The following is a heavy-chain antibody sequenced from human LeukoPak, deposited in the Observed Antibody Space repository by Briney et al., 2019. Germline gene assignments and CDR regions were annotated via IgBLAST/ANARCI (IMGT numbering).Heavy chain of an antibody. CDR3: ARDQWGELLAEYYFDY. D-gene: IGHD3-10*01. Sequence: PGGSLRLSCAASGFTFSSYWMSWVRQAPGKGLEWVANIKQDGSEKYYVDSVKGRFTISRDNAKNSLYLQMNSLRAEDTAVYYCARDQWGELLAEYYFDYWGQGTLVTVSS. J-gene: IGHJ4*02. V-gene: IGHV3-7*01. CDR2: IKQDGSEK. CDR1: GFTFSSYW.